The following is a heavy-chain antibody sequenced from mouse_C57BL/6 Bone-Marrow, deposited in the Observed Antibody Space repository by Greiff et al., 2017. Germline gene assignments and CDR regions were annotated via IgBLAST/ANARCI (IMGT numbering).Heavy chain of an antibody. CDR1: GYTFTSYW. Sequence: QVQLQQPGAELVKPGASVKLSCKASGYTFTSYWMHWVKQRPGQGLEWIGMIHPNSGSTNYNEKLKSKATLTVDKSSSTAYMQLSSLTSEDSAVYYCARGGKDFDYWGQGTTLTVSS. CDR2: IHPNSGST. CDR3: ARGGKDFDY. J-gene: IGHJ2*01. V-gene: IGHV1-64*01.